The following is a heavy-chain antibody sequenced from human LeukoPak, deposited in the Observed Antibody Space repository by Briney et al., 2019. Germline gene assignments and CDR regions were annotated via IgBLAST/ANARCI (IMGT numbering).Heavy chain of an antibody. V-gene: IGHV3-30-3*01. Sequence: GRSLRLSCAASGFTFSSYAMHWVRQAPGKGLEWVAVISYDGSNKYYADSVKGRFTISRDNSKNTLYLQMNSLGAEDTAVYYCARDEFRKIVAPGDIWGQGTMVTVSS. J-gene: IGHJ3*02. CDR2: ISYDGSNK. D-gene: IGHD3-22*01. CDR1: GFTFSSYA. CDR3: ARDEFRKIVAPGDI.